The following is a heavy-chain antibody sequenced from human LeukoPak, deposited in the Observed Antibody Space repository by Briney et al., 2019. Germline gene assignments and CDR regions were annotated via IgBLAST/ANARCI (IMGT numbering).Heavy chain of an antibody. CDR2: INPSGGST. CDR1: VYTFTRYF. D-gene: IGHD3-3*01. Sequence: ASVNVSRKASVYTFTRYFMHWVRQAPAQGLDWMGIINPSGGSTSYAQKFQGRVTMTRDMSTSTVYMELSRLRSEDTAVYYCARDTIFGVVNNGYYFDYWGQGTLVTVSS. J-gene: IGHJ4*02. V-gene: IGHV1-46*01. CDR3: ARDTIFGVVNNGYYFDY.